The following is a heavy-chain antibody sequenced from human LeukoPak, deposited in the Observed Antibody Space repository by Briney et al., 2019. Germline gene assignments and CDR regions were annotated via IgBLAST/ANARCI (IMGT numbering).Heavy chain of an antibody. J-gene: IGHJ4*02. V-gene: IGHV4-59*01. CDR3: ARTYYDSWGYYEVTY. CDR2: IFHSGNT. D-gene: IGHD3-22*01. Sequence: SETLSLTCTVSGGSMNSYYWSWIRQPPGRGLEWIGHIFHSGNTNDNPSLKSRVTISVDPSKNQFSLRLRSVTAADTAVYYCARTYYDSWGYYEVTYWGQGTLVTVSS. CDR1: GGSMNSYY.